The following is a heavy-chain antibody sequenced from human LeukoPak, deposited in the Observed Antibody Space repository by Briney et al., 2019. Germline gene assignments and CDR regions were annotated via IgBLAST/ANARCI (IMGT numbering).Heavy chain of an antibody. D-gene: IGHD3-22*01. J-gene: IGHJ3*02. Sequence: SETLSLTCTVSGGSISSYYWSWIRQPPGKGLEWIGYIYYSGSTNYNPSLKSRVTISVDTFKNQFSLKLISVTAADTAVYYCARAGYYDDSSGFPVNAFDIWGQGTMVTVSS. CDR3: ARAGYYDDSSGFPVNAFDI. CDR1: GGSISSYY. CDR2: IYYSGST. V-gene: IGHV4-59*01.